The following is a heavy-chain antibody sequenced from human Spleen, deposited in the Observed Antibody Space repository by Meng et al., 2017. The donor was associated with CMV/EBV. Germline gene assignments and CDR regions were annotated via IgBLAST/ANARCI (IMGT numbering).Heavy chain of an antibody. CDR2: ISISGATI. Sequence: GESLKISCAASGFTVSSNYMSWVRQAPGKGLEWVSYISISGATIYYADSVKGRFTISRDNAKNSLYLQMNSLRAEDTAVYYCARVYAFDIWGQGTMVTVSS. CDR1: GFTVSSNY. V-gene: IGHV3-11*04. J-gene: IGHJ3*02. CDR3: ARVYAFDI.